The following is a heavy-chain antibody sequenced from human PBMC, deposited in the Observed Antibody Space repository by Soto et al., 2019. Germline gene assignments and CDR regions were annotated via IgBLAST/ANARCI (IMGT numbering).Heavy chain of an antibody. CDR3: AREVQVHTPAFVY. J-gene: IGHJ4*02. CDR2: ISPMLGAA. V-gene: IGHV1-69*19. Sequence: QLQLVQSGAEMKKPGSSVKVSCQSSGGTFNTYAMNWVRQAPGQGPEWMGDISPMLGAANYAPKFQGRVTITADESTGTSYMQVSSLTSEDTALDFCAREVQVHTPAFVYWGQGTLVTVSS. D-gene: IGHD3-10*01. CDR1: GGTFNTYA.